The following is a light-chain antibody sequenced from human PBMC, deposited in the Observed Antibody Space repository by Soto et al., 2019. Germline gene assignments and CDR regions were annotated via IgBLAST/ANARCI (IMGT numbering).Light chain of an antibody. CDR1: LGIANY. J-gene: IGKJ5*01. Sequence: DIQMTQSPPSLSASVGDRVTISCRASLGIANYVLWYQQRPGKVPKLLIYGASSLLSGVPSRFSGSGSGTDFTLTISSLQPEDVGTYYCQQYSTWPPITFGPGTRLDIK. V-gene: IGKV1-27*01. CDR2: GAS. CDR3: QQYSTWPPIT.